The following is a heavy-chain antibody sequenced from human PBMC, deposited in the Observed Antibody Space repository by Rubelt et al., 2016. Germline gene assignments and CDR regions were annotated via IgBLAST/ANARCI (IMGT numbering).Heavy chain of an antibody. J-gene: IGHJ6*02. V-gene: IGHV3-21*01. Sequence: GEGLEWVSSISSSSSYIYYADSMKGRFTISRDSAKNSLYLQTNSLRAEDTAVYYCARGIVGATRSSYYGMDVWGQGTTVTVSS. D-gene: IGHD1-26*01. CDR2: ISSSSSYI. CDR3: ARGIVGATRSSYYGMDV.